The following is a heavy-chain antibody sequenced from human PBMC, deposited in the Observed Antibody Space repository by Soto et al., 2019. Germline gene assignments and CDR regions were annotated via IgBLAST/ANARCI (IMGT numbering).Heavy chain of an antibody. D-gene: IGHD3-9*01. Sequence: SETLSLTCTISGGSISVYYWSWIRQSPRQGLEWIGYVYDNGRPYYSPSLKSRVTIPADTSKNQISLKLTSAPAADTAVYYCARGVGSSPPRYWGRGTLVTVSS. J-gene: IGHJ4*02. CDR2: VYDNGRP. CDR3: ARGVGSSPPRY. CDR1: GGSISVYY. V-gene: IGHV4-59*01.